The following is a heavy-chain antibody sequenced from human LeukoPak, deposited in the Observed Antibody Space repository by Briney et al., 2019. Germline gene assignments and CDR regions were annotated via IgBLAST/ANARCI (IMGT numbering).Heavy chain of an antibody. Sequence: ASVKVSCKASGYTFITYYIHWVRQAPGQGLEWMGIINPNGGTTSYAQKFQGRVTMTRDTSTSTVYMELSRLRSDDTAVYYCARDYCSSTSCLFDYWGQGTLVTVSS. CDR3: ARDYCSSTSCLFDY. J-gene: IGHJ4*02. CDR1: GYTFITYY. D-gene: IGHD2-2*01. CDR2: INPNGGTT. V-gene: IGHV1-46*01.